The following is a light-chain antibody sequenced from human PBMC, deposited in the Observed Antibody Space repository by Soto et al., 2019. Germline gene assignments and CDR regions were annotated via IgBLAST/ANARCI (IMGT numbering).Light chain of an antibody. CDR1: QSVLYSSNNKNY. CDR3: YQYYSTLALT. V-gene: IGKV4-1*01. Sequence: DIVMTQSPDSLAVSLGERATINCKSSQSVLYSSNNKNYLAWYQQKPGQPPKLLIYWASTRESGVPDRFSGSGSGTDFTLTISSLQAEDVAVYYCYQYYSTLALTFGGGTKVEIK. CDR2: WAS. J-gene: IGKJ4*01.